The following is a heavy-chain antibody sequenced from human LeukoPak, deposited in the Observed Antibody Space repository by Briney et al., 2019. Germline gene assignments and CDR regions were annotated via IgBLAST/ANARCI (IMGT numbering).Heavy chain of an antibody. D-gene: IGHD5-12*01. CDR3: ARVRLSPTETQWLRINDY. J-gene: IGHJ4*02. Sequence: PGGSLRLSCAASGFTVSSNYMSWVRQAPGKGLEWVSVIYSGGSTYCADSVKGRFTISRDNSKNTLYLQMNSLRAEDTAVYYCARVRLSPTETQWLRINDYWGQGTLVTVSS. V-gene: IGHV3-53*01. CDR1: GFTVSSNY. CDR2: IYSGGST.